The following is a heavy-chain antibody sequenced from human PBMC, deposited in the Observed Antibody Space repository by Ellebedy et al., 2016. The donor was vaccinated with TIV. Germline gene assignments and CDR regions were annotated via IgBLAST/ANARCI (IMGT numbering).Heavy chain of an antibody. Sequence: GGSLRLSCAASGFTFSDCYMSWIRQAPGKGLEWVSYISSSSSYTNYADSVKGRFTISRDNAKNSLYLQMNSLRAEDTAVYYCARWPSGDAPLDYWGQGTMVTASS. CDR3: ARWPSGDAPLDY. CDR2: ISSSSSYT. CDR1: GFTFSDCY. D-gene: IGHD4-17*01. J-gene: IGHJ3*01. V-gene: IGHV3-11*06.